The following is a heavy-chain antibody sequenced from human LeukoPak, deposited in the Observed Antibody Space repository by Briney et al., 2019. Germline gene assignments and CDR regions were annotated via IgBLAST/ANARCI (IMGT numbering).Heavy chain of an antibody. Sequence: SETLSLTCSVSGASVSDYYCTWIRQPPGKGLEWIGYVYNSGITNYNPSLKSRVTMSVDTSKNQFSLKLSSVTAADTAVYYCARVRNYGSGIQGWFDPWGQGTLVTVSS. CDR3: ARVRNYGSGIQGWFDP. D-gene: IGHD3-10*01. CDR1: GASVSDYY. V-gene: IGHV4-59*02. CDR2: VYNSGIT. J-gene: IGHJ5*02.